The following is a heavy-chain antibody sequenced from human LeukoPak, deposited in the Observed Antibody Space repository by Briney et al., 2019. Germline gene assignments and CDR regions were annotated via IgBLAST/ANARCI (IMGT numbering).Heavy chain of an antibody. Sequence: GASVKVSCKVSRYTLTELSMHWVRQAPGKGLEWMGGFDPEDGETIYAQKFQGRVTMTEDTSTDTAYMELSSLRSEDTAVYYCATAHEDIVVVVAASYNWFDPWGQGTLVTVSS. D-gene: IGHD2-15*01. CDR3: ATAHEDIVVVVAASYNWFDP. V-gene: IGHV1-24*01. CDR2: FDPEDGET. CDR1: RYTLTELS. J-gene: IGHJ5*02.